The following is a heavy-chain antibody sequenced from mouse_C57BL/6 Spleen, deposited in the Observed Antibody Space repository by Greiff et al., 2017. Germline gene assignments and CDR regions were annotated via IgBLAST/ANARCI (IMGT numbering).Heavy chain of an antibody. CDR1: GFTFSSYA. V-gene: IGHV5-9-1*02. CDR2: ISSGGDYI. D-gene: IGHD1-1*01. CDR3: TRATVVATGYFDY. J-gene: IGHJ2*01. Sequence: EVKLVESGEGLVKPGGSLKLSCAASGFTFSSYAMSWVRQTPEKRLEWVAYISSGGDYIYYADTVKGRFTISRDNARNTLYLQMSSLKSEDTAMYYCTRATVVATGYFDYWGQGTTLTVSS.